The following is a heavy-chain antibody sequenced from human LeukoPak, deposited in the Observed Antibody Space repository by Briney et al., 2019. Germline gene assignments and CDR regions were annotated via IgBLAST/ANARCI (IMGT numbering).Heavy chain of an antibody. J-gene: IGHJ4*02. D-gene: IGHD4-23*01. CDR3: ARVSKSVENYFDY. V-gene: IGHV4-39*07. Sequence: SETLSLTCTVSGGSISSSSYYWGWIRQPPGKGLEWIGSVYYSGSTYYNPSLKSRVTISVDTSKNQFSLKLSSVTAADTAVYYCARVSKSVENYFDYWGQGTLVTVSS. CDR1: GGSISSSSYY. CDR2: VYYSGST.